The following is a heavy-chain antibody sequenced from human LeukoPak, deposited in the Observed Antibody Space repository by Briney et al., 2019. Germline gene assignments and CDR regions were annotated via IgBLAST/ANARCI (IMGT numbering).Heavy chain of an antibody. V-gene: IGHV3-30*02. D-gene: IGHD4-11*01. J-gene: IGHJ4*02. CDR1: GFMFTHHG. CDR3: AKDIQRGFDYTNSLDS. Sequence: PGGSLRLSCAASGFMFTHHGMHWVRQAPGKGLEWVAVKGRFAISRDDSKDMVYLQMNGLRADDTAVYYCAKDIQRGFDYTNSLDSWGQGTLVIVSS.